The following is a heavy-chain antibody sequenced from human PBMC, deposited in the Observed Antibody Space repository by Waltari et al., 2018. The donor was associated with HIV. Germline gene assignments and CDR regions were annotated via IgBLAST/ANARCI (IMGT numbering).Heavy chain of an antibody. CDR1: GFSFGDYA. Sequence: VQLGESGGGLVQPGRSLRLSCATFGFSFGDYAMSWFRQVPGKGLEWVGCIRSKAYGGTTQYAASVKGRFTISRDDSKSIAYLQMNSLKTEDTALYYCTRGNFTVTYYFDYWGRGTLVTVSS. CDR3: TRGNFTVTYYFDY. D-gene: IGHD4-17*01. CDR2: IRSKAYGGTT. V-gene: IGHV3-49*03. J-gene: IGHJ4*02.